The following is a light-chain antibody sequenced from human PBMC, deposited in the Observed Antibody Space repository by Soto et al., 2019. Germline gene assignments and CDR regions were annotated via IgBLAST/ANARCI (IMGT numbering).Light chain of an antibody. CDR2: GNS. J-gene: IGLJ1*01. CDR1: SSNIGAGYD. V-gene: IGLV1-40*01. CDR3: QSYDSSLSGYV. Sequence: QSVLAQPPSVSGAPGQRVTISCTGSSSNIGAGYDVHWYHQLPGTSPKVLIYGNSNRPSGVPDRFSGSKSGTSASLAITGLQPEDDADYYCQSYDSSLSGYVFGTGTKVTVL.